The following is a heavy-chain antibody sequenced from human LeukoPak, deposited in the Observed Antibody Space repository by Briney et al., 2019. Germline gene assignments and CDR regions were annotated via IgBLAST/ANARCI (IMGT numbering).Heavy chain of an antibody. CDR3: ARDRCTNGVCYIPWYFDL. V-gene: IGHV1-18*01. CDR1: GYTFTSYG. J-gene: IGHJ2*01. D-gene: IGHD2-8*01. Sequence: ASVKVSCKASGYTFTSYGISWVRQAPGQGLEWMAWISAYNGNTNYAQRLQGRVTMTTDTSTSTAYMELRSLRSDDTAVYYCARDRCTNGVCYIPWYFDLWGRGTLVTVSS. CDR2: ISAYNGNT.